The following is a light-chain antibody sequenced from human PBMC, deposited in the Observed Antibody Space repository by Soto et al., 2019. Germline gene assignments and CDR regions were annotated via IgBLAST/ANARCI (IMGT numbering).Light chain of an antibody. V-gene: IGLV2-23*02. CDR3: CSYAGSSTPVV. J-gene: IGLJ2*01. Sequence: QSALTQPASVSGSPGQSITISCTGTSSDVGGYNLVSWYQQHPGKAPKLMIYEVSKRPSGVSNRFSGSKSGNTASLTISGLQAEDEADYYCCSYAGSSTPVVFGGGTKVTVL. CDR1: SSDVGGYNL. CDR2: EVS.